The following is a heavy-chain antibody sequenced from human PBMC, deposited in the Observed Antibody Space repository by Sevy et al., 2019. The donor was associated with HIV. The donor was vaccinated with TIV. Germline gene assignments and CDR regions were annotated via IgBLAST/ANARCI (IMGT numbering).Heavy chain of an antibody. CDR1: GFSFNSYW. J-gene: IGHJ6*03. D-gene: IGHD3-22*01. V-gene: IGHV3-74*01. Sequence: GGSLRLSCAASGFSFNSYWMHWVRQPPGKGLVWVSRINSDGSSTSHADSVKGRFTISRDNAKTTLYLQMNSLRAEDTAVDYCERVIYSDTDDFYYDYMDVWGKGTTVTVSS. CDR3: ERVIYSDTDDFYYDYMDV. CDR2: INSDGSST.